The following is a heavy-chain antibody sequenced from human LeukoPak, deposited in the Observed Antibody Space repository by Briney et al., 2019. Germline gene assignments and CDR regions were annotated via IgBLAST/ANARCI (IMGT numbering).Heavy chain of an antibody. CDR3: AKDAGDGGYYYYMDV. CDR2: ISGSGDNT. J-gene: IGHJ6*03. CDR1: GFTFSNYA. V-gene: IGHV3-23*01. D-gene: IGHD3-16*01. Sequence: PGGSLRLSCAASGFTFSNYAMSWVRQAPGKGLEWVSAISGSGDNTYYADSVKGRFTISRDTSQNTLFLQLNSLRVEDTAIYYCAKDAGDGGYYYYMDVWGKGTPVTVSS.